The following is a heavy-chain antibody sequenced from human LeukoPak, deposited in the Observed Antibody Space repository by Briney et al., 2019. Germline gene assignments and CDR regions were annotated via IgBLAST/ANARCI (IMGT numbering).Heavy chain of an antibody. V-gene: IGHV4-59*01. CDR3: ARSYDFWSGYYPTSFIPFDY. CDR2: IYYSGST. J-gene: IGHJ4*02. Sequence: SETLSLTCTVSGGSISSYYWSWIRQPPGKGLEWIGYIYYSGSTNYNPSLKSRVTISVDTSKNQFSLKLSSVTAADTAVYYCARSYDFWSGYYPTSFIPFDYWGREPWSPSPQ. CDR1: GGSISSYY. D-gene: IGHD3-3*01.